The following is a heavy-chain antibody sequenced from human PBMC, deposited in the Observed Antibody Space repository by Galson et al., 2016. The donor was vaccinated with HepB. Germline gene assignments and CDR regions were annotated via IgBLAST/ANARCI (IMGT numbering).Heavy chain of an antibody. CDR2: INWNDDK. D-gene: IGHD3-9*01. J-gene: IGHJ5*02. CDR3: ARAHYDILTGPNWFDP. CDR1: GFSLSTSGMC. V-gene: IGHV2-70*01. Sequence: PALVKPTQTLTLTCTFSGFSLSTSGMCVTWIRQPPGKALEWLALINWNDDKYYSTSLKTRLTISKDTSKNQVVLTMTNMDPVDTATYYCARAHYDILTGPNWFDPWGQGTLVTVSS.